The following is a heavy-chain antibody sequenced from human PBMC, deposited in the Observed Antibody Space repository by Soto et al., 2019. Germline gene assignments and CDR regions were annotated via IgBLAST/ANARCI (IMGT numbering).Heavy chain of an antibody. J-gene: IGHJ4*02. Sequence: SETLSLTCTVSGDSMSGFYWSWIRQTPGKGLEWIGYINYVGRTSLYSPSLQSRVTISLDSSKNQFSLILSSVTAADTAVYFCARFRRNYFDYWGQGTQDTVSS. V-gene: IGHV4-59*01. D-gene: IGHD3-10*01. CDR3: ARFRRNYFDY. CDR2: INYVGRTS. CDR1: GDSMSGFY.